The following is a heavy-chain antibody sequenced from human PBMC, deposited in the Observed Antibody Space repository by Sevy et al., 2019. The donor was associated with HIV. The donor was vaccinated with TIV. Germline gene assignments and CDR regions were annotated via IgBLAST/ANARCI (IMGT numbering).Heavy chain of an antibody. Sequence: GGSLRLSCATSGFTFSSNWMTWVRQAPGKGLEWVANVKQDMSEKYYADSVKGRFTISRDNAKNSLYLEMNSLRAEDTAVYYCARAQQITMLVVIGGLYFDFWGQGTLATVSS. V-gene: IGHV3-7*01. D-gene: IGHD3-22*01. J-gene: IGHJ4*02. CDR2: VKQDMSEK. CDR3: ARAQQITMLVVIGGLYFDF. CDR1: GFTFSSNW.